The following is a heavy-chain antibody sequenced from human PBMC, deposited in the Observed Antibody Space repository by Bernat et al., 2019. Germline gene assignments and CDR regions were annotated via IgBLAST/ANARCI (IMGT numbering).Heavy chain of an antibody. CDR2: IWYDGSNK. CDR1: GFTFSSYG. D-gene: IGHD4-23*01. CDR3: ARGLVVTRYWYFDP. V-gene: IGHV3-33*01. J-gene: IGHJ2*01. Sequence: QVQLVESGGGVVQPGRSLRLSCAASGFTFSSYGMHWVRQAPGKGLEWVAVIWYDGSNKYYADSVKGRFTISRDNSKNTLYLQMNSLRAEDTAVYYCARGLVVTRYWYFDPWGRGTLVTVSS.